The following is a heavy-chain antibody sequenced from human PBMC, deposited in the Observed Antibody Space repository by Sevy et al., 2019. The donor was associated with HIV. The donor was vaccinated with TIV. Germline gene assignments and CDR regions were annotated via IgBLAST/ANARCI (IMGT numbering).Heavy chain of an antibody. CDR2: IIPILGTA. V-gene: IGHV1-69*13. CDR1: GGTFSSHA. CDR3: AINAGRSGPLDY. D-gene: IGHD3-10*01. J-gene: IGHJ4*02. Sequence: ASVKVSCKASGGTFSSHAISWVRQAPGQGLEWMGGIIPILGTANYAQKFQGRVTITADESTRKAYMVLSSLRSEDSAVYHCAINAGRSGPLDYWGQGTLVTVSS.